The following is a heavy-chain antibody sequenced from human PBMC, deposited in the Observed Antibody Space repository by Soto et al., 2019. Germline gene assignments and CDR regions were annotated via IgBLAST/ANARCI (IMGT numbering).Heavy chain of an antibody. V-gene: IGHV3-20*04. D-gene: IGHD1-26*01. CDR3: VRGESLNCDY. CDR1: GFTFDDYG. J-gene: IGHJ4*02. Sequence: EVQLVESGGGVLRPGGSLRLSCAASGFTFDDYGMSWARQAPGKGLEWVSGVNWNGGSTGYADSVKGRFTISRDNAKNSLYLQMNSLRAEDTAFYYCVRGESLNCDYWGQGTLVTVSS. CDR2: VNWNGGST.